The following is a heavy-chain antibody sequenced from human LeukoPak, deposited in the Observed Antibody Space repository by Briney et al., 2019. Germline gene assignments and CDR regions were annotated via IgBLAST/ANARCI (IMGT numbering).Heavy chain of an antibody. V-gene: IGHV4-34*01. CDR1: GGSFSGYY. CDR3: ARDLVRGVLGD. D-gene: IGHD3-10*01. Sequence: SETLSLTCAVYGGSFSGYYWSWIRQPPGKGLEWIGEINHSGSTNYNPSLKSRVTISVDTSKNQFSLKLSSVTAADTAVYYCARDLVRGVLGDWGQGTLVTVSS. J-gene: IGHJ4*02. CDR2: INHSGST.